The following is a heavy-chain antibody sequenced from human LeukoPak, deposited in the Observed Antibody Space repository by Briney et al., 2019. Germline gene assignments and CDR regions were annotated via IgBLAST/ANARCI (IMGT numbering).Heavy chain of an antibody. CDR3: ARGGDFGVPAPLGIDAFDI. D-gene: IGHD2-2*01. CDR2: IRSQAYGMTI. CDR1: GFTFSSYA. Sequence: GGSLRLSCAASGFTFSSYAMHWVRQAPGKGLEWLGFIRSQAYGMTIEYAASVKGRFSISRDNSKSIADLQINSLKTEDTAVYYCARGGDFGVPAPLGIDAFDIWGQGTMVTVSS. J-gene: IGHJ3*02. V-gene: IGHV3-49*04.